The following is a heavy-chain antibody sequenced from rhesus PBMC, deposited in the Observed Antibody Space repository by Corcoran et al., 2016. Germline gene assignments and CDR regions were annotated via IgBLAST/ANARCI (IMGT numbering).Heavy chain of an antibody. V-gene: IGHV4S7*01. Sequence: QVQLQESGPGLLKPSEPLSLTCAVSGCSISGGYGWGWIRQPPGKGLGWMGGIYSSSGNTYYNPSLKSRVTISTDTSKNQFSLKLSSVTAADTAVYYCARESADYSGSYYVYFDYWGQGVLVTVSS. CDR3: ARESADYSGSYYVYFDY. J-gene: IGHJ4*01. CDR2: IYSSSGNT. CDR1: GCSISGGYG. D-gene: IGHD3-16*01.